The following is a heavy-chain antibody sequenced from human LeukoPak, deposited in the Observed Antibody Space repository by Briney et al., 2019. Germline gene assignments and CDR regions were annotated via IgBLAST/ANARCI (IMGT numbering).Heavy chain of an antibody. J-gene: IGHJ4*02. CDR3: VTVQDPPLHEQSGIAAPGTPREDY. Sequence: PVASVKLSCKASGITFSSYTMSWVRQAPGQGLEWMGGIIHIFGTGNYAQKFKGRVTITVDESTSTAYMELSSLRSEDTALYYCVTVQDPPLHEQSGIAAPGTPREDYWGQGTLVTVSS. CDR1: GITFSSYT. V-gene: IGHV1-69*13. CDR2: IIHIFGTG. D-gene: IGHD6-13*01.